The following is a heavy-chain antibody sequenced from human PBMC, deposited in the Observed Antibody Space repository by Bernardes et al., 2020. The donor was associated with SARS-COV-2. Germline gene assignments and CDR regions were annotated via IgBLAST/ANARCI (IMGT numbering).Heavy chain of an antibody. CDR3: SHQMQY. J-gene: IGHJ4*02. V-gene: IGHV2-5*02. CDR1: GFSLTTSGVG. CDR2: IYWDDDK. Sequence: SGPTLVKPTQTLTLTCTFSGFSLTTSGVGVGWIRQPTGKALEWLALIYWDDDKRYSPSLKNRLTITKDTSKNQVVLTMTNMDPMDTARYYCSHQMQYWGQGALVTVSS.